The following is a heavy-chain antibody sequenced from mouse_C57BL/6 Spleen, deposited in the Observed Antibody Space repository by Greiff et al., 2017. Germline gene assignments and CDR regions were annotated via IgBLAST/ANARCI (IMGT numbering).Heavy chain of an antibody. Sequence: QVQLQQSGPELVKPGASVKISCKASGYAFSSSWMNWVKQRPGKGLEWIGRIYPGDGDTNYNGKFKGKATLTADKSSSTAYMQLSSLTSEDSAVYFCARGGNSDVWGTGTTVTVSS. CDR1: GYAFSSSW. D-gene: IGHD2-1*01. V-gene: IGHV1-82*01. J-gene: IGHJ1*03. CDR2: IYPGDGDT. CDR3: ARGGNSDV.